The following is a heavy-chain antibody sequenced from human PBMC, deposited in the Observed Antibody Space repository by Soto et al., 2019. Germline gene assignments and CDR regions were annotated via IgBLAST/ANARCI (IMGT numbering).Heavy chain of an antibody. CDR1: GGSISSGGYY. V-gene: IGHV4-31*03. D-gene: IGHD1-26*01. CDR2: IYSSGST. CDR3: ACLLVGAINFYY. Sequence: QVQLQESGPGLVKPSQTLSLTCTVSGGSISSGGYYWSWIRQHPGTGLEWIGYIYSSGSTYYNPSLKSRVTISVDTSKHQFSLKLSAVTAADTAVYYCACLLVGAINFYYWGQGTLVTVSS. J-gene: IGHJ4*02.